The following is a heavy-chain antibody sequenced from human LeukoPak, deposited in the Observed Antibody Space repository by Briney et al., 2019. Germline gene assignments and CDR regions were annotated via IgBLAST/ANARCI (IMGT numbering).Heavy chain of an antibody. CDR2: IYHSGST. CDR1: GYSISSGYY. V-gene: IGHV4-38-2*02. J-gene: IGHJ6*03. D-gene: IGHD3-10*01. CDR3: ARDRPLGSGSGSYRLPYYYYYMDV. Sequence: SETLSLTCTVSGYSISSGYYWGWIRQPPGKGLEWIGSIYHSGSTYYNPSLKSRVTISVDTSKNQFSLKLSSVTAADTAVYYCARDRPLGSGSGSYRLPYYYYYMDVWGKGTTVTVSS.